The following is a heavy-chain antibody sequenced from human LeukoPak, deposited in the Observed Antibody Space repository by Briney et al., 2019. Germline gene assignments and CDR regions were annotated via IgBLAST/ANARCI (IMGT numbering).Heavy chain of an antibody. Sequence: PSETLSLTCTVSGGSISPHYWSWIRQPPGKGLEYIGYLYFSGSPNYNPSLKSRVTISVDTSKKQISLKLTSVSAADTAVYYCARGYGDYASWVDYWGQGTLVTVSS. V-gene: IGHV4-59*08. CDR1: GGSISPHY. CDR2: LYFSGSP. D-gene: IGHD5-12*01. J-gene: IGHJ4*02. CDR3: ARGYGDYASWVDY.